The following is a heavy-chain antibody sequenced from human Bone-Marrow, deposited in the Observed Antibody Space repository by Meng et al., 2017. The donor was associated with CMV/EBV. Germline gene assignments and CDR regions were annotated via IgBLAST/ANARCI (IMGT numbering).Heavy chain of an antibody. Sequence: ASVKVSCKASGYTFTGYYMHWVRQAPGQGLEWMGWINPNSGGTNYAQKFQGRVTMTRDTSISTAYMELSSLRSEDTAVYYCAGVDELIHSWAWYFDLWGRGTLVTVSS. J-gene: IGHJ2*01. CDR1: GYTFTGYY. D-gene: IGHD2-15*01. CDR2: INPNSGGT. V-gene: IGHV1-2*02. CDR3: AGVDELIHSWAWYFDL.